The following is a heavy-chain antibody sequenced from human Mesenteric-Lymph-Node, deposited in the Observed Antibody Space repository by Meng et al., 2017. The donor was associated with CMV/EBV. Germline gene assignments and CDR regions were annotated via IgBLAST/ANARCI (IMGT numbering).Heavy chain of an antibody. J-gene: IGHJ6*02. D-gene: IGHD3-16*01. Sequence: WIRQPPGKGLEWIGYIYYSGSTNYHPSLKSRVTISVDTSKNQFSLKLSSVTAADTAVYYCARHLGKDRVLGSRSPVKDTYYYYYGMDVWGQGTTVTVSS. CDR3: ARHLGKDRVLGSRSPVKDTYYYYYGMDV. V-gene: IGHV4-59*08. CDR2: IYYSGST.